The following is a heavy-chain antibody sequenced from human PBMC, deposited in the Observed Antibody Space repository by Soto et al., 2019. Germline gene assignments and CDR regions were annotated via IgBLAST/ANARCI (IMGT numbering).Heavy chain of an antibody. CDR2: IIPIFGTA. Sequence: QVQLVQSGAEVMKPGSSVKVSCKASGGTFSSYAISWVRQAPGQGPEWMGGIIPIFGTANYAQKFQGRVTITADESTSTAYMELSSLRSEDTAVYYCASSVAKYYYYGMDVWGQGTTVTVSS. J-gene: IGHJ6*02. V-gene: IGHV1-69*12. CDR1: GGTFSSYA. CDR3: ASSVAKYYYYGMDV. D-gene: IGHD5-12*01.